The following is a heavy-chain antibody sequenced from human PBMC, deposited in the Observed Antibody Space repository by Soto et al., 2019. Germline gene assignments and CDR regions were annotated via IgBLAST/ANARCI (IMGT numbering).Heavy chain of an antibody. V-gene: IGHV3-23*01. CDR2: ISVSVGST. D-gene: IGHD6-19*01. Sequence: EVQLLESGGGLVQPGGSLRLSCAASGFTFSSYAMSWVRQAPGKGLDWVSAISVSVGSTYYADSVKGRFTISRDNSKNTLYLQMNSLRAEDTAVYYCAKVDRAVAVISDWGQGTLVTVS. CDR3: AKVDRAVAVISD. J-gene: IGHJ4*02. CDR1: GFTFSSYA.